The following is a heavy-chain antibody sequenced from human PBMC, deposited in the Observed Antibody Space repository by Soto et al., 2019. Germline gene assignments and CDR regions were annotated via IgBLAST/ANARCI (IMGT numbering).Heavy chain of an antibody. D-gene: IGHD3-22*01. CDR3: ARDPYYYDSHYYYGMDV. CDR1: GFSFNRHW. Sequence: PWGSLRLSCAASGFSFNRHWMILFRHSPLKGLQWVASIKRDGSEKYYVDSVKGRFTISRDNVKNSLSLQMNSLRAEDTAVYYCARDPYYYDSHYYYGMDVWGQGTTVTVSS. CDR2: IKRDGSEK. J-gene: IGHJ6*02. V-gene: IGHV3-7*01.